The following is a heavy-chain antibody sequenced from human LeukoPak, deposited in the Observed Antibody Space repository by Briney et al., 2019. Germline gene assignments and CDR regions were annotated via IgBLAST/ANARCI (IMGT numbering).Heavy chain of an antibody. CDR1: GFSLSTSGMC. J-gene: IGHJ4*02. CDR2: IDWDDDK. D-gene: IGHD1-26*01. Sequence: SGPALVKPTQTLTLTCTFSGFSLSTSGMCVSRIRQPPGKALDWLARIDWDDDKYYSTSLKTRLTISKDTSKNQVVLTMTNMDPVDTATYYCARTQTHSGSYPLDYWGQGTLVTVSS. V-gene: IGHV2-70*11. CDR3: ARTQTHSGSYPLDY.